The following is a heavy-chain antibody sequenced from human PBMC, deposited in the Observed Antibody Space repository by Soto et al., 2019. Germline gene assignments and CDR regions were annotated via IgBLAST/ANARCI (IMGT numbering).Heavy chain of an antibody. Sequence: PGGSLRLSCAASGFTFSSYAMSWVRQAPGKGLEWVSAISGSGGSTYYADSVKGRFTISRDNSKNTLYLQMNSLRAEDTAVYYCAKAPRTTGTTLRRWFDPWGQGTLVTVSS. CDR3: AKAPRTTGTTLRRWFDP. V-gene: IGHV3-23*01. CDR1: GFTFSSYA. J-gene: IGHJ5*02. CDR2: ISGSGGST. D-gene: IGHD1-1*01.